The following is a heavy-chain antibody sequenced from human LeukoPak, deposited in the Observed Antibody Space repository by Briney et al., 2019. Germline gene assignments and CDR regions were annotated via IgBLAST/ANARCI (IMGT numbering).Heavy chain of an antibody. CDR1: GFTFSSYG. V-gene: IGHV3-30*18. CDR3: AKDLVGYYFDY. CDR2: ISYDGSNK. D-gene: IGHD2-2*01. Sequence: PGRSLRLSCAASGFTFSSYGMHWVRQAPGKGLEWVAVISYDGSNKYYADSVKGRFTISRDNSKNTLYLQMNSLRAEDTAVYYCAKDLVGYYFDYWGQGTLVTVPS. J-gene: IGHJ4*02.